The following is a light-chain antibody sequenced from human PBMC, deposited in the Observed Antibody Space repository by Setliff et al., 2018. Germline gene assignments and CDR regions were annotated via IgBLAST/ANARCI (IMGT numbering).Light chain of an antibody. Sequence: QSVLTQPPSVSAAPGQMITISCSGSSSNIGHNYVSWYQHAPETAPKLVIYGSDKRPSGIPNRFSASSPGTTATLVITGLQPGDEADYYCGTWDSGLNVVVFGGGT. CDR2: GSD. CDR3: GTWDSGLNVVV. V-gene: IGLV1-51*01. CDR1: SSNIGHNY. J-gene: IGLJ3*02.